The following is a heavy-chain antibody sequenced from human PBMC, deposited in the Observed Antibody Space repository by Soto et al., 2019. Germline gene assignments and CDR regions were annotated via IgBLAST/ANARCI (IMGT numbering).Heavy chain of an antibody. J-gene: IGHJ4*02. D-gene: IGHD3-9*01. V-gene: IGHV3-30*18. Sequence: GGSLRLSCAASGFTFSSYGMHWVRQAPGKGLEWVAVISYDGSNKYYADSVKGRFTISRDNSKNTLYLQMNSLRAEDTAVYYCAKSRGIDWLLFLDYWGQGTLVTVSS. CDR1: GFTFSSYG. CDR2: ISYDGSNK. CDR3: AKSRGIDWLLFLDY.